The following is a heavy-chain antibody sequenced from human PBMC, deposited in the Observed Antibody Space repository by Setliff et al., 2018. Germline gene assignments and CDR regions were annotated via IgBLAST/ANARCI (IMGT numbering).Heavy chain of an antibody. CDR3: ARQARGYYYDSSGYYRASPGYYYMDV. CDR1: GYSFTSYW. D-gene: IGHD3-22*01. Sequence: GESLKISCKGSGYSFTSYWIGWVRQMPGKGLEWMWIIYPGDSDTRYSPSFQGQVTISADKSISTAYLQWSSLKASDTAMYYCARQARGYYYDSSGYYRASPGYYYMDVWGKGTTVTVSS. CDR2: IYPGDSDT. J-gene: IGHJ6*03. V-gene: IGHV5-51*01.